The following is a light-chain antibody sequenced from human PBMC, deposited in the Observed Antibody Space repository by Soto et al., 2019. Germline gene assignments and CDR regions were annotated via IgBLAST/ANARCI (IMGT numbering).Light chain of an antibody. CDR2: DVS. CDR1: QSVTTF. V-gene: IGKV3-11*01. Sequence: EIVLTQSPVTLSLSPGERATLSCRASQSVTTFLAWYQQNPGQAPRLLIYDVSNRATGIPARFSGSGSGTDFTLTISSLEPEDFAVYYCQQRINWPLTFGGGTKVEIK. CDR3: QQRINWPLT. J-gene: IGKJ4*01.